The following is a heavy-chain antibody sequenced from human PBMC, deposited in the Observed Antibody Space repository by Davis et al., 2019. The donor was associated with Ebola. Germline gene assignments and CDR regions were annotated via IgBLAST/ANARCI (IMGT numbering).Heavy chain of an antibody. CDR2: IIPIFGTA. CDR1: GGTFSSYA. V-gene: IGHV1-69*13. D-gene: IGHD4-11*01. CDR3: ARGTTPYYYYYGMDV. Sequence: SVKVSCKASGGTFSSYAISWVRQAPGQGLEWMGGIIPIFGTANYAQKFQGRVTITADESTSTAYMELSSLRSEDTAVYYCARGTTPYYYYYGMDVWGQGTTVTVSS. J-gene: IGHJ6*02.